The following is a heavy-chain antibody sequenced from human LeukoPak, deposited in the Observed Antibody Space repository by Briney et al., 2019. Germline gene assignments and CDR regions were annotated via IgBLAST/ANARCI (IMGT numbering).Heavy chain of an antibody. J-gene: IGHJ5*02. V-gene: IGHV4-61*01. CDR1: GDSVSSNSYY. CDR3: ARHAALDTKRGWNNHNWFDP. CDR2: MYYSGST. Sequence: PSETLSLTCTVSGDSVSSNSYYWSWIRQPPGKGLEWIGYMYYSGSTNYNPSLKSRVTISVDTSKNQFSLKLSSVTAADTAVYYCARHAALDTKRGWNNHNWFDPWGQGTLVTVSS. D-gene: IGHD5-18*01.